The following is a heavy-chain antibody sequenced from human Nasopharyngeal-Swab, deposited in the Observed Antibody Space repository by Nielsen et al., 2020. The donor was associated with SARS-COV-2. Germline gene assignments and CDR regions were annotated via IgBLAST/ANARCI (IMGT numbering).Heavy chain of an antibody. J-gene: IGHJ3*02. D-gene: IGHD3-22*01. CDR2: INPNSGGT. V-gene: IGHV1-2*06. Sequence: SVHVSRQASVYTFTGYYMHWVRQAPGQALEWMGRINPNSGGTNYAQKFQGSVTMTRDTSISTAYMELSRLRSDDTAVYYCARGYYYDSLDAFDIWGQGTMVTASS. CDR1: VYTFTGYY. CDR3: ARGYYYDSLDAFDI.